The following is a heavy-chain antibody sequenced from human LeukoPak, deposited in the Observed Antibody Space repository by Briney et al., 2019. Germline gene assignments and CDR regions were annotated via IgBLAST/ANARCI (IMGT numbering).Heavy chain of an antibody. Sequence: ASVKVSCKASGYTFTSYDINWVRQAAGQGLEWMGWMNPNSGNTGYAQKFQGRVTMTRNTSISTAYMELSSLRSEDTAVYYCARAKYYYGSGVADYWGQGTLVTVSS. CDR2: MNPNSGNT. V-gene: IGHV1-8*01. CDR1: GYTFTSYD. CDR3: ARAKYYYGSGVADY. J-gene: IGHJ4*02. D-gene: IGHD3-10*01.